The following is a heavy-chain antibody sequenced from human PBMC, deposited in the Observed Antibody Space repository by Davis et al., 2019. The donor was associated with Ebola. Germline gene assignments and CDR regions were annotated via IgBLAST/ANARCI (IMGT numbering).Heavy chain of an antibody. D-gene: IGHD3-16*01. J-gene: IGHJ4*02. CDR2: IYYTGSA. Sequence: PSETLSLTCTISGVSTSRHYWSWIRQPQGKSLDWIGSIYYTGSAYYTSSLASRATISADTSKNQFSLNLRSVTAADTAVYYCVRFGRGAYWGQGTLVTVSS. V-gene: IGHV4-59*11. CDR3: VRFGRGAY. CDR1: GVSTSRHY.